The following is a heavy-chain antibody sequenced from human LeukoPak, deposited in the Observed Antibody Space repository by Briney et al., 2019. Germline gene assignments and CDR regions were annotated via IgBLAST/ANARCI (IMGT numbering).Heavy chain of an antibody. CDR1: GLSFSSFA. CDR3: ARCSGGTCFPRGYMDV. J-gene: IGHJ6*03. V-gene: IGHV3-33*01. D-gene: IGHD2-15*01. Sequence: PGGSLRLSCAASGLSFSSFAMSWVRQAPGKGLEWVAVIWYDESNNYYADSVKGRFTISRDNSKNTLYLQMNSLRAEDTAVYCCARCSGGTCFPRGYMDVWGKGTTVTVSS. CDR2: IWYDESNN.